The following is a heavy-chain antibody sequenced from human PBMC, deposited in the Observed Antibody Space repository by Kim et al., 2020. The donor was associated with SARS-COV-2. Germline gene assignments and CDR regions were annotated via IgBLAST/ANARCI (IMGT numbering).Heavy chain of an antibody. CDR2: INHSGST. V-gene: IGHV4-34*01. Sequence: SETLSLTCAVYGGSFSGYYWSWIRQPPGKGLEWIGEINHSGSTNYNPSLKSRVTISVDTSKNQFSLKLSSVTAADTAVYYCARAVSVVVPAAMLGYSSGWYYFDYWGQGTLVTVSS. CDR1: GGSFSGYY. CDR3: ARAVSVVVPAAMLGYSSGWYYFDY. J-gene: IGHJ4*02. D-gene: IGHD2-2*01.